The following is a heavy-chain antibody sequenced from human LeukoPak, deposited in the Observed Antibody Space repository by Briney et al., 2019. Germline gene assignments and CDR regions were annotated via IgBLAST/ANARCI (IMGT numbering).Heavy chain of an antibody. CDR3: ATAGYYYDSSGLIDY. CDR1: GYTFTNYY. D-gene: IGHD3-22*01. V-gene: IGHV1-46*01. J-gene: IGHJ4*02. CDR2: INASGGGT. Sequence: ASVKVSCKASGYTFTNYYMQWVRQAPGQGLEWMGIINASGGGTRYAQKFQGRVTMTEDTSTDTAYMELSSLRSEDTAVYYCATAGYYYDSSGLIDYWGQGTLVTVSS.